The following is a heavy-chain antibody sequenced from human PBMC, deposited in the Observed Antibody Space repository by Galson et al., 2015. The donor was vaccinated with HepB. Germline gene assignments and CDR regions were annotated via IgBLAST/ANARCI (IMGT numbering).Heavy chain of an antibody. CDR2: IKSKTDGGTT. J-gene: IGHJ4*02. D-gene: IGHD3-22*01. Sequence: SLRLSCAASGFPFSNAWMNWVRQAPEKGLEWVGRIKSKTDGGTTDYAAPVKGRFTISRDDSKNTLYLQMNSLKTEDTAVYYCTTDGVDYYDSSGYYYAVLDYWGQGTLVTVSS. V-gene: IGHV3-15*07. CDR3: TTDGVDYYDSSGYYYAVLDY. CDR1: GFPFSNAW.